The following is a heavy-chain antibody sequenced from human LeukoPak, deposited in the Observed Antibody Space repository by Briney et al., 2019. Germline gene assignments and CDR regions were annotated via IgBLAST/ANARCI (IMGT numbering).Heavy chain of an antibody. CDR1: GFTFSSYA. V-gene: IGHV3-23*01. CDR3: AYLGAAAGNWFDP. Sequence: PGGSLRLSCAASGFTFSSYAMSCVRQAPGKGLEWVSAISGSGGSTYYADSVKGRFTISRDNSKNTLYLQMNSLRAEDTAVYYCAYLGAAAGNWFDPWGQGTLVTVSS. J-gene: IGHJ5*02. CDR2: ISGSGGST. D-gene: IGHD6-13*01.